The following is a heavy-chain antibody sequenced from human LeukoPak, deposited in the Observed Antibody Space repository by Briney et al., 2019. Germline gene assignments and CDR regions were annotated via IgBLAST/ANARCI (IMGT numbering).Heavy chain of an antibody. CDR2: ISGSGGST. D-gene: IGHD4-23*01. CDR3: ARDAASGNSGFDAFDI. CDR1: GFTFSSYG. Sequence: PGGTLRLSCAASGFTFSSYGMSWVRQAPGKGLEWVSAISGSGGSTYYADSVKGRFTISRDNAKNSLYLQMNSLRAEDTAVYYCARDAASGNSGFDAFDIWGQGTMVTVSS. V-gene: IGHV3-23*01. J-gene: IGHJ3*02.